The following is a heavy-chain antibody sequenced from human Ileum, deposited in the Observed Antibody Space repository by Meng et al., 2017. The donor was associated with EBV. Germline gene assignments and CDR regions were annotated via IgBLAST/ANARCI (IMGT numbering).Heavy chain of an antibody. CDR2: IYHHGTT. V-gene: IGHV4-4*02. J-gene: IGHJ5*02. CDR3: ARLDSSGYYFGGWFDP. CDR1: GGSSISSKW. Sequence: QVEVLEPAPKLLKPSGTVSLTCAVSGGSSISSKWWSWVRQSPGTGLEWIGEIYHHGTTNYNPSLKSRVTISVDTSKNKFFLNLTSLTAADTAVYYCARLDSSGYYFGGWFDPWGQGILVTVSS. D-gene: IGHD3-22*01.